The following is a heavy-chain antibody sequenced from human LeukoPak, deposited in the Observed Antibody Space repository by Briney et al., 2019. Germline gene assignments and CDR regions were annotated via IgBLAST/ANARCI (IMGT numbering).Heavy chain of an antibody. CDR3: ARAYSSGWYSDAFDI. Sequence: GGSLRLSCVASGFTFSTYPMSWIRQAPGKGREWVSYISSTSSYAKYADSVKGRFTISRDNAKNSLYLQMNSLRAEDTAVYYCARAYSSGWYSDAFDIWGQGTMVTVSS. CDR1: GFTFSTYP. V-gene: IGHV3-11*06. CDR2: ISSTSSYA. D-gene: IGHD6-19*01. J-gene: IGHJ3*02.